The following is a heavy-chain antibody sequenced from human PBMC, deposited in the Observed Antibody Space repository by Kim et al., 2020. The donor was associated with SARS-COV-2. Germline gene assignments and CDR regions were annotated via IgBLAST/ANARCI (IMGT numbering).Heavy chain of an antibody. J-gene: IGHJ4*01. D-gene: IGHD1-26*01. Sequence: YADAVKGRFTISRDNSKNTLYLQMNSLRVEDTAIYYCAKVVGASQGDYWGQEPWSPSPQ. V-gene: IGHV3-23*01. CDR3: AKVVGASQGDY.